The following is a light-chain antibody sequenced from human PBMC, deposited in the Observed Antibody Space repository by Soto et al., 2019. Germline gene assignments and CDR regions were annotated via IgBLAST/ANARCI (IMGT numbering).Light chain of an antibody. Sequence: QSALTQPPSVSGSPGQSVTISCTGTSSDVGTYNRVFWYQQPPGTAPKLMIYEVSNRPSGVPDRFSGSKSGNTASLTISGLQAEDEADYYCSSFTSSATLVFGGGTKVTVL. CDR3: SSFTSSATLV. V-gene: IGLV2-18*02. CDR2: EVS. CDR1: SSDVGTYNR. J-gene: IGLJ2*01.